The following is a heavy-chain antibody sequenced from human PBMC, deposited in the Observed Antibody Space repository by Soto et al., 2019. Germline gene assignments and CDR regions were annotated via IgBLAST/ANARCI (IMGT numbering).Heavy chain of an antibody. D-gene: IGHD5-12*01. V-gene: IGHV4-30-4*01. J-gene: IGHJ4*02. CDR3: DRDRRWLPRGTNNWIEI. Sequence: SSTXSLTCTFSVFSINIGDYYLTWVRQPPGKGLEWIGYIYYDGNSQHNPSLKSRVTMSIETSKNQFSLNLRSVTAAETAVYYRDRDRRWLPRGTNNWIEIWGQGTQV. CDR1: VFSINIGDYY. CDR2: IYYDGNS.